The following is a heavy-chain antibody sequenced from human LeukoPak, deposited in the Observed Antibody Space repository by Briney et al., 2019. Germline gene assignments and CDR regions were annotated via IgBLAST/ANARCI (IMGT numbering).Heavy chain of an antibody. J-gene: IGHJ4*02. CDR2: ISYDGSNR. Sequence: PGRSLRLSCAASGFTFSSYAMNWVRQAPGKGLEWVAVISYDGSNRYYADSVKGRFTISRDNSKNTLYLQMNSLRAGDTAVYYCAREMRSDYEPYFDYWGQGTLVTVSS. V-gene: IGHV3-30-3*01. CDR3: AREMRSDYEPYFDY. CDR1: GFTFSSYA. D-gene: IGHD4-17*01.